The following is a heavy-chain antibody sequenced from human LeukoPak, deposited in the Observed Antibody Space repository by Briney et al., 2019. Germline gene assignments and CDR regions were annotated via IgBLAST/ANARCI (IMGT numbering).Heavy chain of an antibody. V-gene: IGHV3-30*03. Sequence: PGRSLRLSCAASGFTFTAHGMHWVRQAPGKGLEWVAVISYDGSNKYYADSVKGRFTISRDNSKNTLYLQMNSLRAEDTAVYYCARDRGAMAYWGQGTLVTVSS. CDR2: ISYDGSNK. D-gene: IGHD5-18*01. CDR1: GFTFTAHG. J-gene: IGHJ4*02. CDR3: ARDRGAMAY.